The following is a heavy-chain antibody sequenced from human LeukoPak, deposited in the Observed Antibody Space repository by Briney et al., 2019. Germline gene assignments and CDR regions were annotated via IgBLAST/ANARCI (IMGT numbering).Heavy chain of an antibody. J-gene: IGHJ4*02. CDR2: MSSDGSTK. Sequence: GRSLRLSCAASGFTFSTFGMHWVRQAPGKGLEWVAVMSSDGSTKYYADSVKGRFTISRDNSKNTLYLQMNSLRGEDTAVYYCAKEWARRCFDYWGQGTLVTVSS. V-gene: IGHV3-30*18. D-gene: IGHD4-17*01. CDR1: GFTFSTFG. CDR3: AKEWARRCFDY.